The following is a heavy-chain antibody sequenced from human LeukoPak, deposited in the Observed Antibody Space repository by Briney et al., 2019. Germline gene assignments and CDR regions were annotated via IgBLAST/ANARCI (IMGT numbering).Heavy chain of an antibody. D-gene: IGHD2-15*01. CDR1: GFSFSRFG. V-gene: IGHV3-48*01. CDR2: ISSTSGDV. Sequence: GGSLRLSCVASGFSFSRFGMNWVRQAPGKALEWVSHISSTSGDVYYADSVKGRFTISRDNAKNSLYLQVNSLRVEDTAIYYCAQKGGTDHWGQGTLVTVSS. CDR3: AQKGGTDH. J-gene: IGHJ4*02.